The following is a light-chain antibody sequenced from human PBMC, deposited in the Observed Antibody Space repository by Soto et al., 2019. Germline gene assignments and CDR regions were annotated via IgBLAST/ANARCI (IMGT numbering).Light chain of an antibody. Sequence: DIQMTQYPATLSGSVEDRVTITCRASQTISRFLAWYQQKPGKDPKLLIYKASTLKSGVPSRFSGSGSGTEFTLTISSLQPDDFATYYCQHYNSYSEAFGQGTMVDI. CDR3: QHYNSYSEA. CDR1: QTISRF. V-gene: IGKV1-5*03. CDR2: KAS. J-gene: IGKJ1*01.